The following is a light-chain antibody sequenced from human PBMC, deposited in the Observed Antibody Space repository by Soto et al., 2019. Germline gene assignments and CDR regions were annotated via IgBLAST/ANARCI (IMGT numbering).Light chain of an antibody. V-gene: IGKV3-15*01. CDR1: QSVSSN. J-gene: IGKJ4*01. CDR2: GAS. CDR3: QQYNNWPLT. Sequence: EIVMTQSPATLSVSPGERATLSCRASQSVSSNLAWYRQKPGQAPRLLIYGASTRATGIPARFSGSGSGTEFTLTISSLQSEDFAVHYCQQYNNWPLTFGGGTKVEIK.